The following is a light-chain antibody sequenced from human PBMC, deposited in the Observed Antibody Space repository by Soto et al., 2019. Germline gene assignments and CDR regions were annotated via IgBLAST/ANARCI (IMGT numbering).Light chain of an antibody. V-gene: IGKV1-5*01. J-gene: IGKJ1*01. CDR3: QQYNSYST. CDR1: QSISSW. Sequence: DIQMTQSPSTLSASVGYRVTITCRASQSISSWLAWYQQKPGKAPKLLIYDASSLGSGVPSRFSGSGSGTEFTLTISSLQPDDFATYYCQQYNSYSTFGQGTKVDIK. CDR2: DAS.